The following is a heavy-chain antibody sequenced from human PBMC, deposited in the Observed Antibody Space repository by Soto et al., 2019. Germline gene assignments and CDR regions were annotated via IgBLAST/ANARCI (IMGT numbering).Heavy chain of an antibody. D-gene: IGHD6-19*01. CDR2: FYPADSAT. CDR1: GYSFTSYW. V-gene: IGHV5-51*01. CDR3: ARVEWLSLRYYYYGMDV. J-gene: IGHJ6*02. Sequence: GESLKISCKGSGYSFTSYWIGWARQMPGKGLEWMGMFYPADSATRYSPSFQGQVTISVDKSISTAYLQWSSLKASDTAVYYCARVEWLSLRYYYYGMDVWGQGTTVTVSS.